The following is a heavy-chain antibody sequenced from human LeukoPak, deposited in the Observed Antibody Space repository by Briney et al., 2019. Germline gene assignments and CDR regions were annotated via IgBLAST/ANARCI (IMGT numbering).Heavy chain of an antibody. J-gene: IGHJ4*02. CDR1: GYTFTGYY. Sequence: ASVKVSCKASGYTFTGYYMHWVRQAPGQGLEWMGWINPNSGGTNYAQKFQGRVIMTRDTSISTAYMELSRLRLDDTAVYYCARVPGHYQVDYLDYWGQGTLVTVSS. V-gene: IGHV1-2*02. CDR3: ARVPGHYQVDYLDY. CDR2: INPNSGGT. D-gene: IGHD3-10*01.